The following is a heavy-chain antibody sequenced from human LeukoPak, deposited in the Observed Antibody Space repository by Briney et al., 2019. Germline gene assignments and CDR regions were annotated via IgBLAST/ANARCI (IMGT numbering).Heavy chain of an antibody. CDR1: GFTFDDYA. Sequence: GGSLRLSCAASGFTFDDYAMHWVRQAPGKGLEWVSGISWNSGSIGYADSVKGRFTISRDNAKNSLYLQMNSLRAEDMALYYCAKDAVAAWSANPNFDYWGQGTLVTVSS. D-gene: IGHD2-15*01. J-gene: IGHJ4*02. V-gene: IGHV3-9*03. CDR3: AKDAVAAWSANPNFDY. CDR2: ISWNSGSI.